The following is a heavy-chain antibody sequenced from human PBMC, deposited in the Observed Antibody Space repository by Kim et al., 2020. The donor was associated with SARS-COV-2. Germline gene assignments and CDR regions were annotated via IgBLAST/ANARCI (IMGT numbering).Heavy chain of an antibody. CDR3: AGGGTAMVFSYYYGMDV. Sequence: GGSLRLSCAASGFTVSSNYMSWVRQAPGKGLEWVSVIYSGGSTYYADSVKGRFTISRHNSKNTLYLQMNSLRAEDTAVYYCAGGGTAMVFSYYYGMDVWGQGTTVTVSS. D-gene: IGHD5-18*01. J-gene: IGHJ6*02. V-gene: IGHV3-53*04. CDR2: IYSGGST. CDR1: GFTVSSNY.